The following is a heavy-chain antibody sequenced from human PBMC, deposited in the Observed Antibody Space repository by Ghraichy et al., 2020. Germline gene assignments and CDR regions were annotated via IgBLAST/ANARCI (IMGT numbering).Heavy chain of an antibody. Sequence: GGSLRLSCAASGFTFSSYWMSWVRQAPGKGLEWVANINPEETYKDYVDSVTGRFTISRDNAKNSLSLQMNSLRVEDTAVYYCARVEYSSSSDESDFWGQGTLVTVSS. J-gene: IGHJ4*02. CDR1: GFTFSSYW. V-gene: IGHV3-7*01. CDR2: INPEETYK. D-gene: IGHD6-6*01. CDR3: ARVEYSSSSDESDF.